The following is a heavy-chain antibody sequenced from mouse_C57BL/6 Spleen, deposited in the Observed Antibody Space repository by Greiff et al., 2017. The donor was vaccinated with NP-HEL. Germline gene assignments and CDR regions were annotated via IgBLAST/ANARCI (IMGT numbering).Heavy chain of an antibody. D-gene: IGHD1-1*01. J-gene: IGHJ2*01. V-gene: IGHV6-6*01. CDR3: TRAHYYGSSHYFDY. Sequence: EVKLMESGGGLVQPGGSMKLSCAASGFTFSDAWMDWVRQSPEKGLEWVAEIRNKANNHATYYAESVKGRFTISRDDSKSSVYLQMNSLRAEDTGIYYCTRAHYYGSSHYFDYWGQGTTLTVSS. CDR1: GFTFSDAW. CDR2: IRNKANNHAT.